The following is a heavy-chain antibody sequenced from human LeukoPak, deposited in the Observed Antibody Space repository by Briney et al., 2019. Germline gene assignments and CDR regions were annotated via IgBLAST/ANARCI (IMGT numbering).Heavy chain of an antibody. Sequence: SXXASGXTFTXXGISWXXXXXXXXXXXXGWXXXYNGNTNYAQKLQGRVTMTTATSTSTAYMELRSLRSDDTAVYYCARWLGWTAAFTSAFDIWGQGTMVTVSS. CDR3: ARWLGWTAAFTSAFDI. CDR1: GXTFTXXG. V-gene: IGHV1-18*01. D-gene: IGHD6-13*01. CDR2: XXXYNGNT. J-gene: IGHJ3*02.